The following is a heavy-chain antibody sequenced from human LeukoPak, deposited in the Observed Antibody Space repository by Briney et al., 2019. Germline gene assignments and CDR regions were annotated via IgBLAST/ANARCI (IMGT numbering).Heavy chain of an antibody. D-gene: IGHD6-13*01. CDR2: IIPIFGTA. Sequence: SVKVSCKASGGTFSSYAISWVRQAPGQGLEWMGGIIPIFGTANYAQKFQGRVTITTDESTSTAYMGLSSLRSEDTAVYYCARGPLTAAGTSSWYYYYYYMDVWGKGTTVTVSS. CDR3: ARGPLTAAGTSSWYYYYYYMDV. V-gene: IGHV1-69*05. CDR1: GGTFSSYA. J-gene: IGHJ6*03.